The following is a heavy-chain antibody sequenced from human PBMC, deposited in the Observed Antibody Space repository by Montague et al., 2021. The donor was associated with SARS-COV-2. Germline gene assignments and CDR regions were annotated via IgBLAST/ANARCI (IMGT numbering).Heavy chain of an antibody. Sequence: SETLSLTCTVSGDSMTDSYWSWIRQPPGKGLEYIGYIYFSGSTNYNPSLKSRLTISVDTSKKQFSLKLSSVTAADTAVYFCTRLSLGWNTDWGQGTLVTVSS. CDR2: IYFSGST. V-gene: IGHV4-59*08. CDR1: GDSMTDSY. D-gene: IGHD1-1*01. CDR3: TRLSLGWNTD. J-gene: IGHJ1*01.